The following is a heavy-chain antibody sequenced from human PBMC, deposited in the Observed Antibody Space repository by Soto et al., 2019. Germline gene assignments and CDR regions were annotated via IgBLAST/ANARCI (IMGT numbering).Heavy chain of an antibody. CDR2: ISAYNGNT. J-gene: IGHJ5*02. Sequence: ASVKVSCKASGYTFTSYGISWVRQAPGQGLEWMRWISAYNGNTNYAQKLQGRVTMTTDTSTSTAYMELRSLRSDDTAVYYCARVGYYDILTGYYWLWFDPWGQGTLVTVSS. D-gene: IGHD3-9*01. CDR1: GYTFTSYG. CDR3: ARVGYYDILTGYYWLWFDP. V-gene: IGHV1-18*01.